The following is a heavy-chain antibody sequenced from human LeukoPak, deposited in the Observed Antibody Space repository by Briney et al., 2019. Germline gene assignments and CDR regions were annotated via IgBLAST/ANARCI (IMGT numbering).Heavy chain of an antibody. Sequence: GGSLRPSCAASGFTFGAYSMNWVRQAPGKGLDWVSSVSGTSTYIYYADSVKGRFTISRDNAKNSLYLQMNSLRAEDTAVYYCARGRCTGGFCYEVDYWGQGTLVTVSS. CDR1: GFTFGAYS. D-gene: IGHD2-8*02. V-gene: IGHV3-21*01. CDR3: ARGRCTGGFCYEVDY. J-gene: IGHJ4*02. CDR2: VSGTSTYI.